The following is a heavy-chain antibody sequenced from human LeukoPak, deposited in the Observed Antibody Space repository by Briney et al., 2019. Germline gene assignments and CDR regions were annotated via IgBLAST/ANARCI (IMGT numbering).Heavy chain of an antibody. J-gene: IGHJ4*02. CDR1: GFTFSSYA. V-gene: IGHV3-23*01. CDR3: AKGGHDFNPFYC. Sequence: GGSLRLSCAASGFTFSSYAMGWVHQAPGKGLEWVSSIKGGGGDTFYADSVRGRFTISRDNSKNTLYLQLNSLRAEDTAVYFCAKGGHDFNPFYCWGQGALVTVSS. CDR2: IKGGGGDT. D-gene: IGHD2-21*02.